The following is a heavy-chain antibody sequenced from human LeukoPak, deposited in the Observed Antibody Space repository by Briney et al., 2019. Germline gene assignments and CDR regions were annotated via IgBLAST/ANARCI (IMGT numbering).Heavy chain of an antibody. CDR3: ARRSPFDY. CDR2: ISYDGSNK. V-gene: IGHV3-30*03. Sequence: GGSLRLSCAASGFTFRTYGMHRVRQAPGKGLEWVAVISYDGSNKYYADSVKGRFTISRDNSKNTLYLQMNSLRAEDTAVYYCARRSPFDYWGQGTLVTVSS. CDR1: GFTFRTYG. J-gene: IGHJ4*02.